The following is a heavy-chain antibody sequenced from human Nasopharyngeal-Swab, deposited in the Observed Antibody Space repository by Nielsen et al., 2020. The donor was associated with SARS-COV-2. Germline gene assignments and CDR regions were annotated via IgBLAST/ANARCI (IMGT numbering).Heavy chain of an antibody. J-gene: IGHJ6*02. CDR2: IWYDGSNK. Sequence: GGSLRLSCAASGFTFSSYGMHWVRQAPGKGLEWVAVIWYDGSNKYYADSVKSRFTISRDNSKNTPYLQMNSLRAEDTAVYYCAGGMRESSSSPYYYYYGMDVWGQGTTVTVSS. D-gene: IGHD6-6*01. V-gene: IGHV3-33*01. CDR3: AGGMRESSSSPYYYYYGMDV. CDR1: GFTFSSYG.